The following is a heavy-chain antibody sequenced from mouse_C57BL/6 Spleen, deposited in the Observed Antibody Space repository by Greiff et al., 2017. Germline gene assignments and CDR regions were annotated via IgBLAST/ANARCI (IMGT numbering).Heavy chain of an antibody. Sequence: EVHLVESGGGLVKPGGSLKLSCAASGFTFSSYAMSWVRQTPEKRLEWVATISAGGSYTYYPDNVKGRVTISRDNAKNTIYLKMSHLKSEDTAVYYCARKPGSDGYYGYWGQGTTLTVSS. J-gene: IGHJ2*01. D-gene: IGHD2-3*01. V-gene: IGHV5-4*01. CDR2: ISAGGSYT. CDR1: GFTFSSYA. CDR3: ARKPGSDGYYGY.